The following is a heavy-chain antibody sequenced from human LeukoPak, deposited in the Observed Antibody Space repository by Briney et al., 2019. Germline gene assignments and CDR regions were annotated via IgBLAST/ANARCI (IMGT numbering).Heavy chain of an antibody. CDR2: IYYSGST. J-gene: IGHJ6*02. CDR3: ARGRAGSYYYYGMDV. D-gene: IGHD6-19*01. CDR1: GGSISSGGYY. Sequence: PSETLSLTCTVSGGSISSGGYYWSWIRQHPGKGLEWIGYIYYSGSTYYNPSLKSRVTISVDTSKNQFSLKLSSVTAADTAVYYCARGRAGSYYYYGMDVWGQGTTVTVSS. V-gene: IGHV4-31*03.